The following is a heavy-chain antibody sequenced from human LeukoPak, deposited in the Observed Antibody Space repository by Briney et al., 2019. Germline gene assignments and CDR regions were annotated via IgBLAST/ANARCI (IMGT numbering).Heavy chain of an antibody. J-gene: IGHJ4*02. CDR1: GFTFSSYS. CDR3: TRDPGRCTSTSCYPDY. V-gene: IGHV3-21*01. D-gene: IGHD2-2*01. Sequence: GGSLRLSCAASGFTFSSYSMNWVRQAPGKGLEWVSSISSSSSYIYYADSVKGRFTISRDNAKNSMYLQMNSLRAEDTAVYYCTRDPGRCTSTSCYPDYWGQGTLVTVSS. CDR2: ISSSSSYI.